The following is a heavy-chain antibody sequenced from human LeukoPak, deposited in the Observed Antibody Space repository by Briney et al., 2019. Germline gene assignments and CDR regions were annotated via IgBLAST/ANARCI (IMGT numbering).Heavy chain of an antibody. CDR1: GFTFSSYT. J-gene: IGHJ4*02. CDR3: ARAALSGYCSSTTCYFDY. CDR2: ISYDGSSK. V-gene: IGHV3-30-3*01. Sequence: GRSLRLSCAASGFTFSSYTMRWVRQAPGKGLEWVALISYDGSSKYYVDSVKGRFTISRDNSKNTLYLEMNSLRVEDTAVYYCARAALSGYCSSTTCYFDYWGQGTLVTVSS. D-gene: IGHD2-2*01.